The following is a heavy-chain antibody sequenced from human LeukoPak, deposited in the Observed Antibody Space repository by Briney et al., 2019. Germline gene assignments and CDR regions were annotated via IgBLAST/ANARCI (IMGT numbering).Heavy chain of an antibody. V-gene: IGHV4-4*07. D-gene: IGHD2-8*01. J-gene: IGHJ4*02. CDR3: ARLMVANIRKEFDY. CDR1: GGSISNSF. Sequence: PSETLSLTCTVSGGSISNSFWSWVRQPAGKGLEWIGRVYTSGSTNCNPSLESRVTMLVDTSKHQFSLKLSSVTAADTAVYYCARLMVANIRKEFDYWGQGTLVTVSS. CDR2: VYTSGST.